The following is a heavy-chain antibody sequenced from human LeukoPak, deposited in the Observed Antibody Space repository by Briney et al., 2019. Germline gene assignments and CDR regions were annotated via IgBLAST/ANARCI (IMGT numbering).Heavy chain of an antibody. V-gene: IGHV3-48*01. CDR1: GFTFSSYS. CDR3: ARVYYGSGSHNRHLAYYYMDV. D-gene: IGHD3-10*01. J-gene: IGHJ6*03. Sequence: GGSLRLSCAASGFTFSSYSMNWVRQAPGKGLEWVSYISSSSSTIYYADSVKGRFTISRDNAKNSLYLQMNSLRAEDTAVYYCARVYYGSGSHNRHLAYYYMDVWGKGTTVTVSS. CDR2: ISSSSSTI.